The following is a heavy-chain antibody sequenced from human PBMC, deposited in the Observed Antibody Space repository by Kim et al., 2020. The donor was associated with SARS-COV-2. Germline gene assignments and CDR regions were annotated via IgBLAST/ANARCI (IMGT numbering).Heavy chain of an antibody. D-gene: IGHD3-3*01. V-gene: IGHV1-18*01. Sequence: ASVKVSCKASGYTFTSYGISWVRQAPGQGLEWMGWISAYNGNTNYAQKLQGRVTMTTDTSTSTAYMELRSLRSDDTAVYYCARGLYDFWSGYQYYYYYYGMDVWGQGTTVTVSS. CDR3: ARGLYDFWSGYQYYYYYYGMDV. J-gene: IGHJ6*02. CDR1: GYTFTSYG. CDR2: ISAYNGNT.